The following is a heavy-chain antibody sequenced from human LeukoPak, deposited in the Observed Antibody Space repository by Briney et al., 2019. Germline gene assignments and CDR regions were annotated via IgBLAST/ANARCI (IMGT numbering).Heavy chain of an antibody. Sequence: GGSLRLPCAASGFTFSSYAMHWVRQAPGKGLEWVAVISYDGSNKYYADSVKGRFTISRDNSKNTLYLQMNSLRAEDTAVYYCARGRYNYYDSSGRKGGFDYWGQGTLVTVSS. CDR1: GFTFSSYA. J-gene: IGHJ4*02. D-gene: IGHD3-22*01. V-gene: IGHV3-30*01. CDR2: ISYDGSNK. CDR3: ARGRYNYYDSSGRKGGFDY.